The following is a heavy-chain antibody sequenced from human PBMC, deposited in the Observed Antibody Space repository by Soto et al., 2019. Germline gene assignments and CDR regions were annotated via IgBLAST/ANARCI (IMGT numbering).Heavy chain of an antibody. CDR3: ARDGGAARRYYYYGMDV. J-gene: IGHJ6*02. Sequence: QVQLVQSGAEVKKPGSSVKVSCKASGGTFSSYAISWVRQAPGQGLEWMGGIIPIFGTANYAQKFQGRVTITADESTSTAYMELSSLRSEDTAVYYCARDGGAARRYYYYGMDVWGHGTTVTVSS. V-gene: IGHV1-69*01. CDR1: GGTFSSYA. CDR2: IIPIFGTA. D-gene: IGHD6-6*01.